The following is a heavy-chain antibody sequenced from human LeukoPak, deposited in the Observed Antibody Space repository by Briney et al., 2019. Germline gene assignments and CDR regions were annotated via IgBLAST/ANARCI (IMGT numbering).Heavy chain of an antibody. J-gene: IGHJ3*02. CDR2: INPNSGGT. CDR3: ATYYYDSSGYPTDAFDI. Sequence: ASVKVSCKASGYTFTGYYMHWVRQAPGQGLEWMGWINPNSGGTNYAQKFQGRVTMTRDTSISTAYMELSRLRSDDTAVYYCATYYYDSSGYPTDAFDIWGQGTMVTVSS. D-gene: IGHD3-22*01. V-gene: IGHV1-2*02. CDR1: GYTFTGYY.